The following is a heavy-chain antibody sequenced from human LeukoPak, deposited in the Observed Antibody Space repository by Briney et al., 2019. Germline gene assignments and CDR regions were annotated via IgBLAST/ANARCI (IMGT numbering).Heavy chain of an antibody. J-gene: IGHJ5*02. CDR2: IYHSGSA. V-gene: IGHV4-30-2*01. D-gene: IGHD2-15*01. CDR3: AREGYCSGGSCDNWFDP. Sequence: SETLSLTCAVSGGSISSGGYSWSWIRQPPGKGLEWIGYIYHSGSAYYNPSLKSRVTISVDRSKNQFSLNLSSVTAADTAVYYCAREGYCSGGSCDNWFDPWGQGTLVTVSS. CDR1: GGSISSGGYS.